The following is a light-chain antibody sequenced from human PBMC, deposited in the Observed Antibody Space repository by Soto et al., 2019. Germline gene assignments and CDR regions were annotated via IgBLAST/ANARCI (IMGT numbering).Light chain of an antibody. Sequence: QSVLTQPPSVSAATGQNVTISCGGSISNIQINYVSWYQRVPGTAPKLLIFDNFRRPSGIPDRFFGSKSGTSATLDITGLQTGDEAEYYCGTWDNVLSVMLFGGGTKVTVL. CDR2: DNF. J-gene: IGLJ2*01. CDR1: ISNIQINY. V-gene: IGLV1-51*01. CDR3: GTWDNVLSVML.